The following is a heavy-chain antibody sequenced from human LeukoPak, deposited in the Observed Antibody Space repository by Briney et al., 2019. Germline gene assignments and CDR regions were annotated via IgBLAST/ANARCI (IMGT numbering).Heavy chain of an antibody. J-gene: IGHJ5*02. V-gene: IGHV3-30-3*01. CDR1: GFTFSNYA. CDR2: ISNDGNDK. CDR3: ARDQLYCSDGTCSAHNWFDP. D-gene: IGHD2-8*01. Sequence: GGFLRLSCAASGFTFSNYAIHWVRQAPGKGLEWVAVISNDGNDKYNADSVKGRFTISRDNSKNMVFLQTNSLRVEDTGVYYCARDQLYCSDGTCSAHNWFDPWGQGTLVTVSS.